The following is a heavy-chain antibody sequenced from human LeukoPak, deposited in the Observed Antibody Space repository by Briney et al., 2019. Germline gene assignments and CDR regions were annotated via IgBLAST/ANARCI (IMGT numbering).Heavy chain of an antibody. CDR1: GGSISSSGYY. V-gene: IGHV4-39*01. CDR2: IYYSGST. D-gene: IGHD3-22*01. Sequence: SETLSLTCTVSGGSISSSGYYWGWIRQPPGKGLEWIGSIYYSGSTYYTPSLKSRVTISVDTSKNQFSLKLSSVTAADTAVYYCARRPQTGCDSSGYYPGDFDYWGQGTLVTVSS. CDR3: ARRPQTGCDSSGYYPGDFDY. J-gene: IGHJ4*02.